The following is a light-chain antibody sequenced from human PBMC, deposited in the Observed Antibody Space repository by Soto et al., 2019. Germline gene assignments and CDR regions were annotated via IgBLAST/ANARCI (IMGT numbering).Light chain of an antibody. J-gene: IGLJ2*01. V-gene: IGLV1-40*01. CDR3: QSYDSSLIGLI. CDR1: NSNIGAGYD. CDR2: VNT. Sequence: QSVLTQPPSVSGAPGQRVTISCTGSNSNIGAGYDVNLYQHFPGTAPKLLIYVNTNRPSGVPDRFSGSKSGSSTSLAITGLQSEDEADYYCQSYDSSLIGLIFGLGTNQTVL.